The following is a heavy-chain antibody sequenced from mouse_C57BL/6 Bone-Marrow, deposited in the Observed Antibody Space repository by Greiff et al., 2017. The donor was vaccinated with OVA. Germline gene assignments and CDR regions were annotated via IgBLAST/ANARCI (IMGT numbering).Heavy chain of an antibody. CDR2: IDPADSYT. V-gene: IGHV1-69*01. CDR3: ARDGCFFDY. CDR1: GYTFTSYW. D-gene: IGHD2-3*01. Sequence: QVQLQQPGAELVMPGASVKLSCKASGYTFTSYWMHWVKQRPGQGLEWIGEIDPADSYTNYNQKFKGKSTMTADKSSITAYMQLSSLTSEDSAVYYYARDGCFFDYWGQGTTLTVSS. J-gene: IGHJ2*01.